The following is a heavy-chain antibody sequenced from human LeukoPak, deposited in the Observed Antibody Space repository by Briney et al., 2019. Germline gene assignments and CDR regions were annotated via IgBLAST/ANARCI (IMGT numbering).Heavy chain of an antibody. CDR2: ISGSGGST. V-gene: IGHV3-23*01. J-gene: IGHJ4*02. Sequence: GGSLRLSCAASGFTFSSYAMSWVRQAPGKGLEWVSAISGSGGSTYYADSVKGRFTISRDNSKNTLYLQMNSLRAEDTDVYYCAKAADYSSGYYYEKTQDWYFDYWGQGTLVTVSS. D-gene: IGHD3-22*01. CDR3: AKAADYSSGYYYEKTQDWYFDY. CDR1: GFTFSSYA.